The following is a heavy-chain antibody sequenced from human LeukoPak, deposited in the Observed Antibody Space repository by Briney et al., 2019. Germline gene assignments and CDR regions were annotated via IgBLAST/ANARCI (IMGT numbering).Heavy chain of an antibody. J-gene: IGHJ4*02. CDR3: ARDLGDGRGLVGGDY. Sequence: GGSLRLSCAASGFTLSTYAMTWVRQAPGKGLEWVAVIWYDGSNKYYADSVKGRFTISRDNSKNTLYLQMNSLRAEDTAVYYCARDLGDGRGLVGGDYWGQGTLVTVSS. D-gene: IGHD2-8*02. V-gene: IGHV3-33*08. CDR2: IWYDGSNK. CDR1: GFTLSTYA.